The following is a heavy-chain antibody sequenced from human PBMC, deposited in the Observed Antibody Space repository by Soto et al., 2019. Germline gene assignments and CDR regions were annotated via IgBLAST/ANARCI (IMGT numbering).Heavy chain of an antibody. V-gene: IGHV3-7*01. CDR3: ARDLTEMADPTFDY. Sequence: EVQLVESGGGLVQPGGYLRLSCAASGFTFSSYWMSCVRQAPGKGLEWVANIKQDGSEKYYVDSVKGRFTISRDNAKNSLYLQMNSLRAEDTAVYYCARDLTEMADPTFDYWGQGTLVTVS. CDR1: GFTFSSYW. D-gene: IGHD2-8*01. J-gene: IGHJ4*02. CDR2: IKQDGSEK.